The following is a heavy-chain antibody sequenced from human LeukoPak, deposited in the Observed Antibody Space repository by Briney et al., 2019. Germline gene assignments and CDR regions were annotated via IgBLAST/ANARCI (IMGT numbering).Heavy chain of an antibody. CDR2: IYHSGST. CDR3: ARAIQLWLADYFDY. J-gene: IGHJ4*02. D-gene: IGHD5-18*01. CDR1: GGSISGSNW. V-gene: IGHV4-4*02. Sequence: SGALSLTCAVSGGSISGSNWWSWVRQPPGKGLEWIGEIYHSGSTNYNPSLKSRVTISVDKSKNQFSLKLSSVTAADTAVYYCARAIQLWLADYFDYWGQGTLVTVSS.